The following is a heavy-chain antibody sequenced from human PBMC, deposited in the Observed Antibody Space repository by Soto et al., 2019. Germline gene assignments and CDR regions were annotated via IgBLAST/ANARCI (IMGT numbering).Heavy chain of an antibody. CDR3: ASPIGSTPPGY. CDR2: IIPIFGTA. D-gene: IGHD2-2*01. Sequence: SVKVSCKASGGTFSSYAFSWVRQAPGQGLEWMGGIIPIFGTADYAQKFQGRVTITADESTSTAYMELSSLRSEDTAVYYCASPIGSTPPGYWGQGTVVTVSS. V-gene: IGHV1-69*13. CDR1: GGTFSSYA. J-gene: IGHJ4*02.